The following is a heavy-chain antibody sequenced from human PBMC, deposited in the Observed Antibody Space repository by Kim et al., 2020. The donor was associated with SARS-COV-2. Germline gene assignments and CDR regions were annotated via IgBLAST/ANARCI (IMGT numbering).Heavy chain of an antibody. J-gene: IGHJ5*02. Sequence: ASVKVSCKASGYTLADYYIHWIRQAPGQGLEWLGWINPNSGASDQAQKFQGRVNLTRNTSISTAYMELSSLTSDDTAIYYCARGGNVVVVALWSWFDPWGQGTLVTVSS. D-gene: IGHD2-21*01. CDR3: ARGGNVVVVALWSWFDP. V-gene: IGHV1-2*02. CDR2: INPNSGAS. CDR1: GYTLADYY.